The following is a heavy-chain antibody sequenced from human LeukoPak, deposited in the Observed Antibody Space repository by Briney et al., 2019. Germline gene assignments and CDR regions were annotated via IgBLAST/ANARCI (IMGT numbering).Heavy chain of an antibody. V-gene: IGHV3-30*18. CDR1: GFTFRNYG. CDR3: AKEATWGERYFDY. J-gene: IGHJ4*02. CDR2: IADDGRAK. Sequence: GRSLRLSCVVSGFTFRNYGMHWVRQAPGKGLEWVAVIADDGRAKFYADSVKGRFTISRDNSKNTLYLQMNSLRAEDTAVYYCAKEATWGERYFDYWGQGTLVTVSS. D-gene: IGHD3-10*01.